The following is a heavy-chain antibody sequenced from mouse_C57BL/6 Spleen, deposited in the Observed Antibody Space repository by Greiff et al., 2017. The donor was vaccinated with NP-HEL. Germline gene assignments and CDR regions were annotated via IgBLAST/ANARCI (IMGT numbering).Heavy chain of an antibody. V-gene: IGHV1-69*01. CDR2: IDPSDSYT. D-gene: IGHD2-2*01. CDR3: ERVGESTMVTAWFAY. CDR1: GYTFTSYW. J-gene: IGHJ3*01. Sequence: QVQLQQPGAELVMPGASVKLSCKASGYTFTSYWMHWVKQRPGQGLEWIGEIDPSDSYTNYNQKFKGKSTLTVDKSSSTAYMQLSSLTSEDSAVYYCERVGESTMVTAWFAYWGQGTLVTVSA.